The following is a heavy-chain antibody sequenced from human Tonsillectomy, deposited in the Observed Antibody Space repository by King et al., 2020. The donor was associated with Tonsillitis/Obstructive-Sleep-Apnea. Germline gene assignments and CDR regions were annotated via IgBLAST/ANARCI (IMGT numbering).Heavy chain of an antibody. CDR3: ARVQSGSYVSLMDY. CDR1: GFTFSSYW. J-gene: IGHJ4*02. D-gene: IGHD1-26*01. V-gene: IGHV3-74*01. Sequence: VQLVESGGGLVQPGGSLRLSCAASGFTFSSYWMHWVRQAPGKGLVWVSRINSDGSITSYADSVKGRFTISRDNAKKTLYLQMNSLRAEDTAVYSCARVQSGSYVSLMDYWGQGTLVTVPS. CDR2: INSDGSIT.